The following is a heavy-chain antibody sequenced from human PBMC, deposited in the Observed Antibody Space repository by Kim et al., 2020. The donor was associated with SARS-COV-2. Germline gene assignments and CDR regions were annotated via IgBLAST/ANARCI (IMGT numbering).Heavy chain of an antibody. CDR3: ARGPDCSGGSCYSNWFDP. V-gene: IGHV4-34*01. CDR1: GGSFSGYY. J-gene: IGHJ5*02. Sequence: SETLSLTCAVYGGSFSGYYWSWIRQPPGKGLEWIGEINHSGSTNYNPSFKSRVTISVDTSKNQFSLKLSSVTAADTAVYYCARGPDCSGGSCYSNWFDP. D-gene: IGHD2-15*01. CDR2: INHSGST.